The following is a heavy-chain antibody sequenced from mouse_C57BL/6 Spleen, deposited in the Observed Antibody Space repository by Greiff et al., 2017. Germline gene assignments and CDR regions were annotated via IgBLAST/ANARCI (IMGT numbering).Heavy chain of an antibody. V-gene: IGHV14-3*01. CDR3: ARESSGAMDY. D-gene: IGHD6-1*01. CDR2: IDPANGTT. J-gene: IGHJ4*01. CDR1: GFNTKNTY. Sequence: VQLQQSVAELVRPGASVKLSCPASGFNTKNTYMHWLKQRPEQGLAWIGRIDPANGTTTYAPKFQGKATITADTSSNTAYLQLSSLTSEDTAIYYCARESSGAMDYWGQGTSVTVSS.